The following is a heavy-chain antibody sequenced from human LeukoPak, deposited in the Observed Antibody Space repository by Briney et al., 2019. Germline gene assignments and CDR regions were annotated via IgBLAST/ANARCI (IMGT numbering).Heavy chain of an antibody. V-gene: IGHV1-46*01. CDR3: ARDEFSGWYFGY. J-gene: IGHJ4*02. D-gene: IGHD6-19*01. Sequence: ASVKVSCKASGYTFTSYYMHWVRQAPGQGLEWMGIINPSGGSTSYAQKFQGRVTMTRDTSTSAVYMELSSLRSEDTAVYYCARDEFSGWYFGYWGQGTLVTVSS. CDR2: INPSGGST. CDR1: GYTFTSYY.